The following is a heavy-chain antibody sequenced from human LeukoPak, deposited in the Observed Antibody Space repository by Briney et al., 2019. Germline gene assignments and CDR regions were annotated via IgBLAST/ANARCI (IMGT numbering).Heavy chain of an antibody. CDR3: ARVDSSGWDYMDV. J-gene: IGHJ6*03. CDR1: GVSFCGYY. CDR2: INHSGST. D-gene: IGHD6-19*01. V-gene: IGHV4-34*01. Sequence: SETLSVTRAVYGVSFCGYYWSWIRQPPGKGLEWIGEINHSGSTNYNPSLKSRVTISVGTSKNQFSLKLSSVTAADTAVYYCARVDSSGWDYMDVWGKGTTVTVSS.